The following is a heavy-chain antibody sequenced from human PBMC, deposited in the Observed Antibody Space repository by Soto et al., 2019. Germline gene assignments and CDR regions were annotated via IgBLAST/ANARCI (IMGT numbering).Heavy chain of an antibody. V-gene: IGHV4-31*03. CDR1: GGSISSGVYY. Sequence: QVQLQESGPGLVKPSQTLSLTCTVSGGSISSGVYYWSWIRQHPGKGLEWIGYIYYSGSTYYNTSLKSRVTISLDTSKTQFSLKLSSVTASDTAVYYCARGGRRSPGMDVWGQGTTVTVSS. CDR2: IYYSGST. J-gene: IGHJ6*02. CDR3: ARGGRRSPGMDV.